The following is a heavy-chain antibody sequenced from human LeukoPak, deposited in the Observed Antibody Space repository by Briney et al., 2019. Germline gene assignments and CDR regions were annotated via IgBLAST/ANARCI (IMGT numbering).Heavy chain of an antibody. J-gene: IGHJ6*03. CDR1: GFTFSSYA. CDR2: ISGSGGST. D-gene: IGHD2-15*01. Sequence: PGGSLRLSCAASGFTFSSYAMSWVRHAPGKGQEWVSAISGSGGSTYYADSVKGRFTISRDNSKNTLYLQMNSLRAEDTAVYYCAKAPQDIVVVVAATDFYYMDVWGKGTTVTVSS. CDR3: AKAPQDIVVVVAATDFYYMDV. V-gene: IGHV3-23*01.